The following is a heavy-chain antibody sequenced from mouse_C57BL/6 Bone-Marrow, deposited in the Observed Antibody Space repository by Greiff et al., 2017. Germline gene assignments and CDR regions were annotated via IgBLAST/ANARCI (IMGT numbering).Heavy chain of an antibody. CDR3: ARRKEGYNSFAFDY. J-gene: IGHJ2*01. D-gene: IGHD2-12*01. CDR2: IYPCDGST. V-gene: IGHV1-78*01. CDR1: GYTFTDHT. Sequence: QVQLQQPDAELVKPGASVKISCKVSGYTFTDHTIHWMKQRPEQGLEWIGYIYPCDGSTNYNQKFKGKATLTADKSSSTAYMQLNSLTSEDSAVYFCARRKEGYNSFAFDYWGQGTTVTVSS.